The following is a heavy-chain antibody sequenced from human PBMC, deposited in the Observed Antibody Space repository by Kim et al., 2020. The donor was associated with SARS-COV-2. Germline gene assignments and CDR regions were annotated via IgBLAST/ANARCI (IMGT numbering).Heavy chain of an antibody. CDR2: ISYDGSNK. CDR3: ARDEKVLRYFDWSDAFD. CDR1: GFTFSSYA. Sequence: GGSLRLSCAASGFTFSSYAMHWVRQAPGKGLEWVAVISYDGSNKYYADSVKGRFTISRDNSKNTLYLQMNSLRAEDTAVYYCARDEKVLRYFDWSDAFD. J-gene: IGHJ3*02. D-gene: IGHD3-9*01. V-gene: IGHV3-30*04.